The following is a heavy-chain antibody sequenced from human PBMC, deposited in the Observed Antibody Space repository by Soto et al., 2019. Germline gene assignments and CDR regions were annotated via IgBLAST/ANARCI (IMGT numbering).Heavy chain of an antibody. Sequence: PGGSLRLSCAASGYPFTNYAMAWVRQAPGKGLEWVSAISGSGGSADYADSVKGRFTISRDNFRSTLHLQMNSLRAEDTAVYYCAKYGVTTSPGHPGTHVWGQGTTVTVSS. CDR3: AKYGVTTSPGHPGTHV. J-gene: IGHJ6*02. CDR2: ISGSGGSA. D-gene: IGHD3-10*01. V-gene: IGHV3-23*01. CDR1: GYPFTNYA.